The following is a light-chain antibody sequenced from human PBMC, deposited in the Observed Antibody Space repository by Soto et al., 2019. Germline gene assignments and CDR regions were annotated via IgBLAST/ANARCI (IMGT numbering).Light chain of an antibody. CDR1: NGDVTSGLY. CDR3: LIYYRGVNV. CDR2: DTS. J-gene: IGLJ2*01. V-gene: IGLV7-46*01. Sequence: QAVVTQEPSLTVSPGGTVTLTCGSSNGDVTSGLYPYWFQQKPGQAPRTLIYDTSNKHSWTPARFSGSLLGGKAALTLSGAQPEDEAEYYCLIYYRGVNVFGGGTKLTVL.